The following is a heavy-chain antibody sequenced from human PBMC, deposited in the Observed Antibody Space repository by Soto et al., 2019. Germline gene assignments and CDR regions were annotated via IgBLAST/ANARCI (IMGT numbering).Heavy chain of an antibody. D-gene: IGHD3-22*01. Sequence: GGSLRLSCAASGFTFSSYGMHWVRQAPGKGLEWVAVIWYDGSNKYYADSVKGRSTISRDNSKNTLYLQMNSLRAEDTAVYYCARDHYYYDSSGYYYGAFDIWGQGTMVTVSS. CDR2: IWYDGSNK. V-gene: IGHV3-33*01. CDR3: ARDHYYYDSSGYYYGAFDI. CDR1: GFTFSSYG. J-gene: IGHJ3*02.